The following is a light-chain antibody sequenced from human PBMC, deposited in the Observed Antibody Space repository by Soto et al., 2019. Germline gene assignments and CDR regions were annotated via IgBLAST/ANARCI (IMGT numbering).Light chain of an antibody. CDR3: QQYNSYPWT. CDR1: QSISSW. CDR2: DAS. Sequence: DIQMTQSPSTLSASVGDRVTITCRASQSISSWLAWYQQKPGKVPKLLIYDASSLKSGVPSRFSGSGSGTEFTLTISSLQPDDFATYYCQQYNSYPWTFGQGTKVDIK. V-gene: IGKV1-5*01. J-gene: IGKJ1*01.